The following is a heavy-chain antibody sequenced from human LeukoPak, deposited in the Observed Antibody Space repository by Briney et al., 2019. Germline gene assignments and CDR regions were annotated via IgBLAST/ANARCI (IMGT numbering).Heavy chain of an antibody. V-gene: IGHV4-39*01. J-gene: IGHJ4*02. CDR3: ARHKCSGIYCPFDY. Sequence: PSGTLSLTCTVSGGSISSSYYYWGWIRQPPGKGLEWIGTIYYSGSTYYNPSLKSRVTISVDTSKNQFSLKLSSVTAPDTAVYYCARHKCSGIYCPFDYWGQGTLITVSS. CDR1: GGSISSSYYY. D-gene: IGHD2-15*01. CDR2: IYYSGST.